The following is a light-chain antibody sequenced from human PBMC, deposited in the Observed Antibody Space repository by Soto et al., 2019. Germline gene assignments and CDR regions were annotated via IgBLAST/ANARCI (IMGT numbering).Light chain of an antibody. J-gene: IGKJ3*01. CDR3: LQNSFYPYT. V-gene: IGKV1-6*01. CDR2: YAS. CDR1: QGIRTD. Sequence: ALQMTQYPSSLSASVGDRVTITCRASQGIRTDLDCFQQKPGKAPKLLIYYASNLHSGFPAKFSDSGSGTDFALPIRSLQPEDYATYDGLQNSFYPYTFGPGTKVYI.